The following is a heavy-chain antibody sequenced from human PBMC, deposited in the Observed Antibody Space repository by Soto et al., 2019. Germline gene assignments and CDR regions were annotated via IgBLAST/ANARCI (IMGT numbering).Heavy chain of an antibody. CDR2: ITASGGRT. Sequence: EVHLLESGGGLVQPGGSLRLSCTASGFTFSSYAMTWVRQAPGRGLEGVSGITASGGRTFYADSVKGRFTISRDNPRSTLYLQMNSLRAEDTAVYYCAKDTRYADYVRWFDSWGQGTLVTVSS. J-gene: IGHJ5*01. CDR3: AKDTRYADYVRWFDS. V-gene: IGHV3-23*01. D-gene: IGHD4-17*01. CDR1: GFTFSSYA.